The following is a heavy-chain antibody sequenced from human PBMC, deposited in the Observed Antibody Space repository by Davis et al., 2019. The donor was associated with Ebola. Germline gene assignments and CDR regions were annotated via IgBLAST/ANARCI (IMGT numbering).Heavy chain of an antibody. CDR1: GGTFSSYA. V-gene: IGHV1-69*06. J-gene: IGHJ6*02. CDR3: ARDGTAMVKHGMDV. CDR2: IIPIFGTA. D-gene: IGHD5-18*01. Sequence: SVKVSCKASGGTFSSYAISWVRQAPGQGLEWMGGIIPIFGTANYAQMFQGRLTITADKSTSTAYMELSSLRSEDTAVYYCARDGTAMVKHGMDVWGQGTTVTVSS.